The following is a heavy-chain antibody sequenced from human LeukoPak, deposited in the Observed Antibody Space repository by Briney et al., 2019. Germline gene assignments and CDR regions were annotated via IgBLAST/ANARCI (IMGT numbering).Heavy chain of an antibody. CDR2: VYPSGRT. D-gene: IGHD6-13*01. Sequence: SETLSLTCTVSGGSISTYYWSWIRQPAGKGLEWIGRVYPSGRTSYNPSLENRVTMSVDTSKKQFSLKLRAVTAADTAVYYCASGGRISAANWFDPWGQGTLVTVST. V-gene: IGHV4-4*07. CDR3: ASGGRISAANWFDP. CDR1: GGSISTYY. J-gene: IGHJ5*02.